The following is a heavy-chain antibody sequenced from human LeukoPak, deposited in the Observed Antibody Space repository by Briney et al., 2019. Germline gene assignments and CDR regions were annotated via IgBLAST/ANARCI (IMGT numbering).Heavy chain of an antibody. V-gene: IGHV3-53*01. J-gene: IGHJ6*04. CDR3: ARDGMGSSWYTPDV. CDR1: GFIVSSNY. CDR2: IYSGGTT. D-gene: IGHD6-13*01. Sequence: GGSLRLSCAASGFIVSSNYMSWVRQAPGKGLEWVSVIYSGGTTYYADSVKGRFTISRDNSKNTLYLQMNSLRAEDTAVYYCARDGMGSSWYTPDVWGKGTTVTVSS.